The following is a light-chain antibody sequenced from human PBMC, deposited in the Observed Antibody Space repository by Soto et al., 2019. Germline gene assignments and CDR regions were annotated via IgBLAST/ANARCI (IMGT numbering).Light chain of an antibody. CDR1: ASLLHSNGYNC. CDR2: FGS. J-gene: IGKJ4*01. V-gene: IGKV2-28*01. Sequence: DIVMTQSPLSLPVTPGEPASISCRSSASLLHSNGYNCLDWYVQKPGQSPQLLIYFGSYRASGVPDRFSGSGSGTDSTLKISRVEAEDVGVYYCMQALQTPLTFGGGTKVDI. CDR3: MQALQTPLT.